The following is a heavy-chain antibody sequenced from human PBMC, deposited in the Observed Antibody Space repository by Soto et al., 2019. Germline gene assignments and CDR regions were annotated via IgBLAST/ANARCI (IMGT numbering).Heavy chain of an antibody. CDR1: GFTFSSYA. Sequence: EGQLLESGGGLVQPGGSLRLSCAASGFTFSSYAMTWVRQAPGKGLEWVSSISGSGISTYYADSVKGRFTISIDNSKNTLYLQMNSLRAEDAAVYYCAKSAGSNAYYPNDYWGQGALVPVSS. CDR2: ISGSGIST. CDR3: AKSAGSNAYYPNDY. D-gene: IGHD3-16*01. J-gene: IGHJ4*02. V-gene: IGHV3-23*01.